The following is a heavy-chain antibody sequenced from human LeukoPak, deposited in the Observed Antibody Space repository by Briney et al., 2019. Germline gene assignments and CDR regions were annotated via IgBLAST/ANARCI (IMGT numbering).Heavy chain of an antibody. J-gene: IGHJ4*02. CDR3: NSHAEWEPDEY. D-gene: IGHD1-26*01. CDR2: IRSKAYGGTT. CDR1: GFTFGDYA. Sequence: GGSLRLSCTASGFTFGDYAMSWVRQAPGKGLEWVGSIRSKAYGGTTEYAASVKGRFTISRDDSKSIAYLQMNSLKTEDTAVYYCNSHAEWEPDEYWGKGNLVTVSS. V-gene: IGHV3-49*04.